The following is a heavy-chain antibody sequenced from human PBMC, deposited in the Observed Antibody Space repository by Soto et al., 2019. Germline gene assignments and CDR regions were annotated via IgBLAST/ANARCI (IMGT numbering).Heavy chain of an antibody. Sequence: GGSLRLSCSASGLSFNDSAMHWVRQAAGKGLKYVSSISSNGVSTYYADSVKGTFTISRDNSNNTLYLQMNSLRVEDTAVYYCVKDRFVNYWGQGALVTVSS. D-gene: IGHD3-3*01. V-gene: IGHV3-64D*06. CDR2: ISSNGVST. CDR3: VKDRFVNY. CDR1: GLSFNDSA. J-gene: IGHJ4*02.